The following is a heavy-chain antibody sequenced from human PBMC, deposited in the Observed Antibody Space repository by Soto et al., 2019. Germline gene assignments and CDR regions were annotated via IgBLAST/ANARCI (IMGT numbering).Heavy chain of an antibody. D-gene: IGHD2-2*02. Sequence: HPGGSLRLSCAASGFTFSSYAMHWVRQAPGKGLEWVAVISYDGSNKYYADSVKGRFTISRDNSKNTLYLQMNSLRAEDTAVYYCARGDLGIVVVPAAIDPDYYYYYGMDVWGQGTTVTVSS. CDR3: ARGDLGIVVVPAAIDPDYYYYYGMDV. V-gene: IGHV3-30-3*01. J-gene: IGHJ6*02. CDR2: ISYDGSNK. CDR1: GFTFSSYA.